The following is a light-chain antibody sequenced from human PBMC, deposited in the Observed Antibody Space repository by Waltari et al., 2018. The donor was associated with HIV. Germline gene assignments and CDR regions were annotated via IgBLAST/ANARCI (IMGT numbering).Light chain of an antibody. J-gene: IGLJ2*01. CDR3: NSRDSSGNHVV. Sequence: SSEVTQAPAVSVAFGQTVRITCQGDSLRSYYTSWYQQKPGQAPVLVIYGKNNRPSGIPDRFSGSSSGNTASLTITGAQAEDEADYYCNSRDSSGNHVVFGGGTKLTVL. V-gene: IGLV3-19*01. CDR2: GKN. CDR1: SLRSYY.